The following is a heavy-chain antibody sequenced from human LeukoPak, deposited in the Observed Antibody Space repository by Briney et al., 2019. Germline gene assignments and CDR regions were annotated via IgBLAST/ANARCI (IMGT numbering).Heavy chain of an antibody. J-gene: IGHJ6*02. V-gene: IGHV1-46*01. CDR3: ARVPIDHYYYYGMDV. CDR1: GYTFTSYY. Sequence: ASVKVSCKASGYTFTSYYMHWVRQAPGQGLEWMGIINPSGGSTSYAQKFQGRVTMTRDTSTSTVYMELSSLRSEDTAVYYCARVPIDHYYYYGMDVWGQGTTVTVSS. CDR2: INPSGGST.